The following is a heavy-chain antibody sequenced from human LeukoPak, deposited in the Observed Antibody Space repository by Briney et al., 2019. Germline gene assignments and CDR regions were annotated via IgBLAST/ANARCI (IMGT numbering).Heavy chain of an antibody. CDR2: IRYDGSNK. CDR3: AKDEHNIRFLEPPFDY. D-gene: IGHD3-3*01. V-gene: IGHV3-30*02. Sequence: GGSLRLSCAASGFTFSTYSMNWVRQAPGKGLEWVAFIRYDGSNKYYADSVKGRFTVSRDNSKNTLYLQMNSLRAEDTAVYYCAKDEHNIRFLEPPFDYWGQGTLVTVSS. CDR1: GFTFSTYS. J-gene: IGHJ4*02.